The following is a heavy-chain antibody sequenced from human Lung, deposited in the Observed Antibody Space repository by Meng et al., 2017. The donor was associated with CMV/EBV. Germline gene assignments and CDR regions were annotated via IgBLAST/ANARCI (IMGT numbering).Heavy chain of an antibody. CDR3: ARAPIVGATRAWFYYGMDV. CDR2: INHSGST. J-gene: IGHJ6*02. Sequence: XXXLTXXVYGGSFSGYYWSWIRQPPGKGLEWIGEINHSGSTNYNPSLKSRVTISVDTSKNQFSLKLSSVTAADTAVYYCARAPIVGATRAWFYYGMDVWXQGTTVTVSS. V-gene: IGHV4-34*01. CDR1: GGSFSGYY. D-gene: IGHD1-26*01.